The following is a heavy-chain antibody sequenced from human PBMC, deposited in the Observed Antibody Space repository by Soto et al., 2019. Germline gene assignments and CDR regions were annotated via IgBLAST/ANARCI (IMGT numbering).Heavy chain of an antibody. CDR2: ISSTTNYI. CDR3: ARESEDLTSNFDY. Sequence: GGSLRLSCAASGFTYTRYSMNWVRQAPGKGLEWVSSISSTTNYIYYGDSMKGRFTISRDNAKNSLYLEMNSLRAEDTAVYYCARESEDLTSNFDYWGQGALVTVSS. V-gene: IGHV3-21*06. CDR1: GFTYTRYS. J-gene: IGHJ4*02.